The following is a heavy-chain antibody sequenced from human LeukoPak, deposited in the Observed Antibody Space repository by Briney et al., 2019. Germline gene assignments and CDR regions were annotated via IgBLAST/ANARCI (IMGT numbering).Heavy chain of an antibody. CDR3: ARGFDGANAFDL. CDR1: GFTFTTYW. Sequence: PGGSLRLSCAASGFTFTTYWLNWVGQAPGKGLEGVANINQDGSEKYYVDSVKGRFTVSRDNAKDSLYLQMNSLRAEDTAVYYCARGFDGANAFDLWGQGTMVTVSS. J-gene: IGHJ3*01. CDR2: INQDGSEK. V-gene: IGHV3-7*01.